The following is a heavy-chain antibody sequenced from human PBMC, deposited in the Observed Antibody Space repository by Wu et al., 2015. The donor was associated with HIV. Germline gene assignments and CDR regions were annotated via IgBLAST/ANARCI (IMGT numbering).Heavy chain of an antibody. D-gene: IGHD5-18*01. CDR2: INPNTGAA. J-gene: IGHJ4*02. V-gene: IGHV1-2*02. CDR3: AAGIQAGGANY. CDR1: GGTFSRNA. Sequence: QVQLVQSEAEAKKPGSSVKVSCKGSGGTFSRNAISWVRQAPGQGLEWMGRINPNTGAADPAQKFHGRIALTRDTSINTAYLDLTWLRLDDTAVYYCAAGIQAGGANYWGQGTLVTVSS.